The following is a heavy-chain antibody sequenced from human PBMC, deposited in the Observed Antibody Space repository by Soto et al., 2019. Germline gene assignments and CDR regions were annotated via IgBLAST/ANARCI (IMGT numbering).Heavy chain of an antibody. V-gene: IGHV4-30-2*01. J-gene: IGHJ4*02. CDR3: ARGGGSGSFDY. CDR2: INHLETT. Sequence: PSETLSLTCTVSGASITFGGYSWSWIRQTPGKGLEWIGYINHLETTFYNPSFESRLTLSIDRAKNQFSLKLHSMSAADRAVYFCARGGGSGSFDYWGQGILVTV. D-gene: IGHD1-26*01. CDR1: GASITFGGYS.